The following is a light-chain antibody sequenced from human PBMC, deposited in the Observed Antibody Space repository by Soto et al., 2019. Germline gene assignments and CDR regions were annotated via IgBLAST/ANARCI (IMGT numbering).Light chain of an antibody. V-gene: IGKV1-5*03. CDR1: QSISGW. J-gene: IGKJ1*01. CDR2: KAS. Sequence: DIQMTQSPSTLSASVGDRVTITCRASQSISGWLAWYQQKPGKAPKLLIYKASSLESGVPSRFSGSGSGTEFTLTISSLQPDDFATYYCQQSWTFGQGTKVEVK. CDR3: QQSWT.